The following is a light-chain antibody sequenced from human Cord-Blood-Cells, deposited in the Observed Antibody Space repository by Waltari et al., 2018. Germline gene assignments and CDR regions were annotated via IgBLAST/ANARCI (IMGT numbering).Light chain of an antibody. V-gene: IGKV1-33*01. CDR2: DAS. CDR3: QQYDNLPLT. J-gene: IGKJ4*02. Sequence: DIQMTQSPSSLSASVGDRVTITCQASQDISNYLNWYQQKPGKAPKLLIYDASTLETGVPSRCSRSGSGTDFTFTISSLQPEDIATYYCQQYDNLPLTFGGGTKVEIK. CDR1: QDISNY.